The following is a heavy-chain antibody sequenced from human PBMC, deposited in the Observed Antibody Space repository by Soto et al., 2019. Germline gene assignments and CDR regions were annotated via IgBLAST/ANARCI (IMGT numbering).Heavy chain of an antibody. CDR3: ARHLGYDSSGYYSNWFDP. CDR2: FYNSVTT. J-gene: IGHJ5*02. D-gene: IGHD3-22*01. V-gene: IGHV4-31*01. CDR1: GGSISIVGYY. Sequence: SETLSLTCSVSGGSISIVGYYRSWIRHHPGKGLQWIGYFYNSVTTHYNPSLQSAATISTDTSKNQFSLKLSSVTAADTAMYYCARHLGYDSSGYYSNWFDPWGQGTLVTVSS.